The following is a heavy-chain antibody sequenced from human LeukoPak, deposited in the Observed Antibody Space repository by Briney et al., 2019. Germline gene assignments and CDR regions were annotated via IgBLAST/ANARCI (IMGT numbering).Heavy chain of an antibody. CDR2: IYYSGST. V-gene: IGHV4-59*08. CDR1: GGSISSYC. CDR3: ARHRGSIAAGFDY. Sequence: SETLSLTCTVSGGSISSYCWSWIRQPPGKGLEWIGYIYYSGSTNYNPSLKSRVTISVDTSKNQFSLKLSSVTAADTAVYYCARHRGSIAAGFDYWGQGTLVTVSS. D-gene: IGHD6-25*01. J-gene: IGHJ4*02.